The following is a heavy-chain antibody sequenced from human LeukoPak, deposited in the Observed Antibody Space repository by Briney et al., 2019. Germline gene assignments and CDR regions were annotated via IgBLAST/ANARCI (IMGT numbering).Heavy chain of an antibody. CDR3: ATMPWLEGVHWFDP. J-gene: IGHJ5*02. CDR2: IRNDESNA. D-gene: IGHD6-19*01. Sequence: GGSLRLSCAASGFIFSNYCMHWVRQAPGKGLEWVAFIRNDESNAFYADSVKGRFTISRDNSENILCLQMTSLRAEDPAVYYCATMPWLEGVHWFDPWGQAPLVTVPS. CDR1: GFIFSNYC. V-gene: IGHV3-30*02.